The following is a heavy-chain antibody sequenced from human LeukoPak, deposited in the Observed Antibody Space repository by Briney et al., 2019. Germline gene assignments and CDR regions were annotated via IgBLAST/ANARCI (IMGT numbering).Heavy chain of an antibody. CDR3: ARFSGAYYDSSGYYLSEYYFDY. V-gene: IGHV3-23*01. D-gene: IGHD3-22*01. CDR1: GFTFSSYA. J-gene: IGHJ4*02. CDR2: ISGSGGST. Sequence: PGGSLRLSCAASGFTFSSYAMSWVRQAPGKGLEWVSAISGSGGSTYYADSVKGRFTISRGNSKKTLYLQMNSLRAEDTAVYYCARFSGAYYDSSGYYLSEYYFDYWGQGTLVTVSS.